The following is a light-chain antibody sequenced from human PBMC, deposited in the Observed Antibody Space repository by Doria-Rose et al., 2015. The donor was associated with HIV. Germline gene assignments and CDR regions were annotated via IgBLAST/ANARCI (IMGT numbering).Light chain of an antibody. V-gene: IGLV1-40*01. CDR1: SSNIGAGFD. Sequence: QSVLTQPPSVSGAPGQRVAISCTGSSSNIGAGFDVNWYQQFPGTAPKLLIHGNTNRPSGVLDRFSGSKSGTSASLAISGLRAEDDADYYCQSYDSRLSVYVFGTGTKVTVL. CDR2: GNT. CDR3: QSYDSRLSVYV. J-gene: IGLJ1*01.